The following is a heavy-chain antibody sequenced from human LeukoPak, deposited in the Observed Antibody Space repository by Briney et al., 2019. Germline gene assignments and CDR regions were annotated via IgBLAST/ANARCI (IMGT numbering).Heavy chain of an antibody. D-gene: IGHD3-10*01. J-gene: IGHJ3*02. CDR2: ISSSSSYI. CDR1: GFTFSSYS. V-gene: IGHV3-21*01. Sequence: PGGSLRLSCAASGFTFSSYSMNWVRQAPGKGLEWVSSISSSSSYIYYAGSVKGRFTISRDNAKNSLYLQMNSLRAEDTAVYYCARDHYGSGSAFDIWGQGTMVTVSS. CDR3: ARDHYGSGSAFDI.